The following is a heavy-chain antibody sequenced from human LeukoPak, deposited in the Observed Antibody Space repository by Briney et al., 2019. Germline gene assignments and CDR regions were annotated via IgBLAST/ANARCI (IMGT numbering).Heavy chain of an antibody. D-gene: IGHD6-6*01. CDR2: IIPIFGTA. CDR1: GYTFTGYY. V-gene: IGHV1-69*06. CDR3: ARNPSIAALYYFDY. Sequence: SVKVSCKASGYTFTGYYMHWVRQAPGQGLEWMGGIIPIFGTANYAQKFQGRVTITADKSTSTAYMELSSLRSEDTAVYYCARNPSIAALYYFDYWGQGTLVTVSS. J-gene: IGHJ4*02.